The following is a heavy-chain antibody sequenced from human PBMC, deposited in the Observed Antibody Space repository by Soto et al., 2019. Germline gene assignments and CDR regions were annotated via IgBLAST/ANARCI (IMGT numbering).Heavy chain of an antibody. Sequence: QVQLVQSGAEVKKPGSSVKVSCKASGGTFSIYTISWVRQAPGQGLEWMGRIIPILGLANYAQKFQGRVTITADKSTSTAYMELSRLRSEDTAVYYCAGRDDSSDYWGQGTLVTVSS. CDR2: IIPILGLA. J-gene: IGHJ4*02. V-gene: IGHV1-69*02. D-gene: IGHD3-22*01. CDR3: AGRDDSSDY. CDR1: GGTFSIYT.